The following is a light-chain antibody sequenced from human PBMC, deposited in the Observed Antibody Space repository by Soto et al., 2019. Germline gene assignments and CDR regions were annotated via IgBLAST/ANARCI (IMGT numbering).Light chain of an antibody. CDR1: NIGSKS. V-gene: IGLV3-21*02. CDR2: DDS. Sequence: SYELTQPPSVSVAPGQTARITCGGNNIGSKSVHWYRQKPGQAPVLVVYDDSDRPSGIPERFSGSNSGNTATLSISRVEAGDEADYYCQVWDTRSDHVVFGGGTKLTV. J-gene: IGLJ2*01. CDR3: QVWDTRSDHVV.